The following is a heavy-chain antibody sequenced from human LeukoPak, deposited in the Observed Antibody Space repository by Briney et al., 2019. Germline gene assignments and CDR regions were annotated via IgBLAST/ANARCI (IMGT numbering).Heavy chain of an antibody. V-gene: IGHV1-18*01. Sequence: ASVKVSCKASGYTFTSYGISWVRQAPGQGLEWMGWISAYNGNTNYAQKLQGRVTTTTDTSTSTAYMELRSLRSDDTAVYYCARAPATYYYDSSGYLGPYMDVWGKGTTVTISS. D-gene: IGHD3-22*01. CDR1: GYTFTSYG. CDR3: ARAPATYYYDSSGYLGPYMDV. J-gene: IGHJ6*03. CDR2: ISAYNGNT.